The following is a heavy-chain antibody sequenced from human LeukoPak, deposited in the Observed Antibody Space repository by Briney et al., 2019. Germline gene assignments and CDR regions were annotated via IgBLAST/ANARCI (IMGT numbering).Heavy chain of an antibody. CDR3: ARKPFKDFWYLDP. V-gene: IGHV1-69*01. CDR1: GGTLSGYA. D-gene: IGHD3-3*01. Sequence: SVKVSCKASGGTLSGYAISWVRQAPGQGLEWMGGIIPIFGTANYAQKFQGRVTITADESTSTAYMELSSLRSEDTAVYYCARKPFKDFWYLDPWGQGSLVTVSS. CDR2: IIPIFGTA. J-gene: IGHJ5*02.